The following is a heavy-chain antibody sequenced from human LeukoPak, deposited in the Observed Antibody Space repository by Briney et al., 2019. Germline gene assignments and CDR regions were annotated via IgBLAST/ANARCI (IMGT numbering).Heavy chain of an antibody. D-gene: IGHD6-13*01. V-gene: IGHV3-21*01. CDR2: ISSSSSYI. CDR3: ARDLLPGIAAPDAFDI. CDR1: GFTFSSYS. J-gene: IGHJ3*02. Sequence: GGSLRLSCAASGFTFSSYSMNWVRQAPGKGLEWVSSISSSSSYIYYADSVKGRFTISRDNAKNSLYLQMNSLRAEDTAVYYCARDLLPGIAAPDAFDIWDQGTMVTVSS.